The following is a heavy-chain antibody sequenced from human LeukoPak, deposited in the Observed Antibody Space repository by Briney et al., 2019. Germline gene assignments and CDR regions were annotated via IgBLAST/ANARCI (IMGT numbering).Heavy chain of an antibody. J-gene: IGHJ4*02. Sequence: SETLSLTCAVSGYSISSGYSWGWIRQPPGKGLEWIGSIYHSGSTYYNLSLKSRVTISADTSKNQFSLKLTSVTAADTAVYYCARAWTTVTKFDYWGQGALVTVSS. D-gene: IGHD4-17*01. CDR2: IYHSGST. CDR1: GYSISSGYS. V-gene: IGHV4-38-2*01. CDR3: ARAWTTVTKFDY.